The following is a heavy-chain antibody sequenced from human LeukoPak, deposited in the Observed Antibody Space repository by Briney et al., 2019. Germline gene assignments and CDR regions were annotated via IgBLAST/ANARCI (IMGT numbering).Heavy chain of an antibody. CDR2: MSSDGSNE. CDR3: ARDRDSYGLFDY. Sequence: GGSLRLSCAASGFTFSSYAMHWVRQAPSKGLEWVAVMSSDGSNEYYADSVKGRFTISRDNSKNTLYLQMNTLRAEDTAVYYCARDRDSYGLFDYWGQGILATVPS. J-gene: IGHJ4*02. D-gene: IGHD5-18*01. CDR1: GFTFSSYA. V-gene: IGHV3-30*04.